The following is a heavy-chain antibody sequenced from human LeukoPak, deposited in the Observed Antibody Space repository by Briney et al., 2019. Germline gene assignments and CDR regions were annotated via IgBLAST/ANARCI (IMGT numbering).Heavy chain of an antibody. CDR2: ISGSGGST. V-gene: IGHV3-23*01. CDR1: GFTFSSYG. J-gene: IGHJ5*02. CDR3: ARDWGNDYGDYLDP. Sequence: GGSLRLSCAASGFTFSSYGMSWVRQTPGKGLEWVSAISGSGGSTYYADSVKGRFTISRDNSKNTLYLQMNSLRAEDTALYYCARDWGNDYGDYLDPWGQGTLVTVSS. D-gene: IGHD4-17*01.